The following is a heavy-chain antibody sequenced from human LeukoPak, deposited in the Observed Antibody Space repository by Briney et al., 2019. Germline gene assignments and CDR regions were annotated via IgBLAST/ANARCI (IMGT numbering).Heavy chain of an antibody. CDR2: ISSSSSTV. Sequence: HGGSLRLSCAASGFTFSSYSMNWVRQAPGKGLEWVSYISSSSSTVYYADSVKGRFTISRDNAKNSLYLQMNSLRAEDTAVYYCARDHKETYYYYGMDVWGQGTTVTVSS. CDR1: GFTFSSYS. CDR3: ARDHKETYYYYGMDV. J-gene: IGHJ6*02. V-gene: IGHV3-48*04.